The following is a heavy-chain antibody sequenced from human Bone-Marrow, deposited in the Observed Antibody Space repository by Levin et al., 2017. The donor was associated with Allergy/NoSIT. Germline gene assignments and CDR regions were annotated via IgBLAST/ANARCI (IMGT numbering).Heavy chain of an antibody. CDR1: GYTFSDYY. CDR2: INPHSGDT. D-gene: IGHD5-24*01. V-gene: IGHV1-2*02. J-gene: IGHJ6*02. Sequence: GASVKVSCKASGYTFSDYYVHWVRQAPGQGLEWMGWINPHSGDTNYAQKFQGSVTMTRDTSISTAYMELRSLKSDDTAVYYCAKEMREDYNSGYYGMDVWGQGTTVTVSS. CDR3: AKEMREDYNSGYYGMDV.